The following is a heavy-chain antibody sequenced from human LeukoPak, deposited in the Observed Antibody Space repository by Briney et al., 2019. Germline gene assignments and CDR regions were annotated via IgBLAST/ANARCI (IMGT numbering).Heavy chain of an antibody. CDR2: IYYSGST. Sequence: PSETLSLTCTVSGGPISSYYWSWIRQPPGKGLEWIGYIYYSGSTNYNPSLKRRVTISVDTSKNQFSLKLSSVTAADTAVYYCARGDHFDWLSLDYWGQGTLVTVSS. V-gene: IGHV4-59*01. J-gene: IGHJ4*02. CDR1: GGPISSYY. CDR3: ARGDHFDWLSLDY. D-gene: IGHD3-9*01.